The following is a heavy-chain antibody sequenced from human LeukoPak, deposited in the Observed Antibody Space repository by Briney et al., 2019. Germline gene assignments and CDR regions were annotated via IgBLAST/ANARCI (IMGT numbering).Heavy chain of an antibody. CDR3: AREAALWFGEFPDAFDI. J-gene: IGHJ3*02. D-gene: IGHD3-10*01. CDR2: IYTSGST. Sequence: SETLSLTCTVSGGPISSYYWSWIRQPAGKGLEWIGRIYTSGSTNYNPSLKSRVTMSVDTSKNQFSLKLSSVTAADTAVYYCAREAALWFGEFPDAFDIWGQGTMVTVSS. V-gene: IGHV4-4*07. CDR1: GGPISSYY.